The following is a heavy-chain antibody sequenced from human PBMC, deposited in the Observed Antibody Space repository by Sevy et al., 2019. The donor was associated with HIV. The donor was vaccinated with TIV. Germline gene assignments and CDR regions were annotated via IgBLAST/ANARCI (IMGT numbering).Heavy chain of an antibody. Sequence: GGSLRLSCAVSGFTLSSYSMNWVRQAPGKGLEWVSYINSSSSYIYYADSVKGRFTISRDNAKNSLYLQMNSLRDEDTAVYYCARAENYYGGKNFDSWGQGTLVTVSS. D-gene: IGHD1-26*01. J-gene: IGHJ4*02. CDR1: GFTLSSYS. CDR3: ARAENYYGGKNFDS. CDR2: INSSSSYI. V-gene: IGHV3-48*02.